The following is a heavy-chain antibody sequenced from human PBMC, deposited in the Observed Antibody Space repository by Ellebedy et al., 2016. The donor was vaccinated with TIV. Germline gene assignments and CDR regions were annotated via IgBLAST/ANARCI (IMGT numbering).Heavy chain of an antibody. CDR2: IYYSGST. CDR1: GGSISSYY. D-gene: IGHD6-13*01. J-gene: IGHJ6*03. Sequence: MPSETLSLTCTVSGGSISSYYWSWIRQPPGKGLEWIGYIYYSGSTNYNPSLKSRVTISVDTSENQFSLRLYSVTAADTAVYYCARAGYSSSWYGSYYFYYMDVWGKGTTVTVSS. V-gene: IGHV4-59*08. CDR3: ARAGYSSSWYGSYYFYYMDV.